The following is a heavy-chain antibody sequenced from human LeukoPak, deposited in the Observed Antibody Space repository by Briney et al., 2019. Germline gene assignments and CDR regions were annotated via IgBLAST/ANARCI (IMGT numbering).Heavy chain of an antibody. CDR3: ARGRRLYYDFWSGYHSLFDY. D-gene: IGHD3-3*01. J-gene: IGHJ4*02. Sequence: GGSLRLSCAASGFTFSSYSMNWVRQAPGKGLEWVSYISSSSSTIYYADSVKGRFTISRDNAKNSLYLQMNSLRDEDTAVYYCARGRRLYYDFWSGYHSLFDYWGQGTLVTVSS. CDR1: GFTFSSYS. CDR2: ISSSSSTI. V-gene: IGHV3-48*02.